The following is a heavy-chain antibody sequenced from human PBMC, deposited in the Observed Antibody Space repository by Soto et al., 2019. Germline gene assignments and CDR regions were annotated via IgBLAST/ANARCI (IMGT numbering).Heavy chain of an antibody. J-gene: IGHJ1*01. Sequence: QAGGSLRLSCTTSGFTFDNFAMSWVRQAPGRGLEWVSAISGGGGGTYYADSVKGRFTISRDNSKNTLYLQMNSLRAEDTAVYYCAKDPAAAHSGSPEYFQHWGQGTLVTVSS. CDR1: GFTFDNFA. D-gene: IGHD1-26*01. CDR3: AKDPAAAHSGSPEYFQH. V-gene: IGHV3-23*01. CDR2: ISGGGGGT.